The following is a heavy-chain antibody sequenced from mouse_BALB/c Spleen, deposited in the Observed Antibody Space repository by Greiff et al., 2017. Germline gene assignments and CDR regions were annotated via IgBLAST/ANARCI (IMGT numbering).Heavy chain of an antibody. CDR1: GYTFTSYW. Sequence: VQLQQPGAELVKPGASVKLSCKASGYTFTSYWMHWVKQRPGQGLEWIGEINPSNGRTNYNEKFKSKATLTVDKSSSTAYMQLSSLTSEDSAVYYCARWLLNWYFDVWGAGTTVTVSS. CDR3: ARWLLNWYFDV. D-gene: IGHD2-3*01. J-gene: IGHJ1*01. V-gene: IGHV1S81*02. CDR2: INPSNGRT.